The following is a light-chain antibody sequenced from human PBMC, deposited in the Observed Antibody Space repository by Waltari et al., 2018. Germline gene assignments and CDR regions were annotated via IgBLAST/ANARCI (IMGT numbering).Light chain of an antibody. CDR2: GAS. V-gene: IGKV3-20*01. J-gene: IGKJ1*01. CDR3: QQYGSSPRT. Sequence: EIVLTQSPGTLSLSPGERATLSCRASQSVSSSYLAWYQQKPGQAPSLLIYGASSRATGIPDRFSGSGSGIDFTLTISRLEPEDFAVYYCQQYGSSPRTFGQGTKVEIK. CDR1: QSVSSSY.